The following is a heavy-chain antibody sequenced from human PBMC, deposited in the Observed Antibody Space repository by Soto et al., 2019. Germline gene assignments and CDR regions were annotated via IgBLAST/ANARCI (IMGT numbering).Heavy chain of an antibody. Sequence: ASVKVSCKASGYTFTSYAMHWVRQAPGQRLEWMGWINAGNGNTKYSQKFQGRVTITRDTSASTAYMELSSLRAEDTAVYHCARDLYYDRSGYWSLDYWGQGTPVTVSS. D-gene: IGHD3-22*01. CDR2: INAGNGNT. J-gene: IGHJ4*02. V-gene: IGHV1-3*01. CDR1: GYTFTSYA. CDR3: ARDLYYDRSGYWSLDY.